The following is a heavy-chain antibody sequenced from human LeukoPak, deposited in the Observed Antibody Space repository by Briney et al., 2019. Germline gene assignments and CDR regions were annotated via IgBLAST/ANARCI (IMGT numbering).Heavy chain of an antibody. D-gene: IGHD2-15*01. J-gene: IGHJ4*02. V-gene: IGHV3-30*02. CDR3: AKDQEAETSYVGY. Sequence: PGGSLRLSCAASGFTVSSNYMSWVRQAPGKGLEWVAFIRYDGSNKYYADSVKGRFTISRDNSKNTLYLQMNSLRAEDTAVYYCAKDQEAETSYVGYRGQGTLVTVSS. CDR1: GFTVSSNY. CDR2: IRYDGSNK.